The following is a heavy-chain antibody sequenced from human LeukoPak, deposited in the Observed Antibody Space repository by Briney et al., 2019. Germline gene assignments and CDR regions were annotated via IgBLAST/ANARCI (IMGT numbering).Heavy chain of an antibody. CDR2: ISGGAGTM. D-gene: IGHD2-21*01. J-gene: IGHJ6*03. CDR1: GFNFGTYS. V-gene: IGHV3-48*01. CDR3: ARDVIMDV. Sequence: GGSLRLSCAASGFNFGTYSVNWVRQAPGTGLVWISYISGGAGTMYYASSVKGRFTISRDNAKNSLYPQLNSLRAEDTAVYYCARDVIMDVWGKGTTVTVSS.